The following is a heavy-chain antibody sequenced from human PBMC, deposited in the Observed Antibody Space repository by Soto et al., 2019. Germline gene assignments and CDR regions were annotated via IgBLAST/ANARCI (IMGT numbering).Heavy chain of an antibody. CDR2: ISSSSSYT. CDR3: ARNLRAVAGTYYYYGMDV. CDR1: GFTFSDYY. J-gene: IGHJ6*02. V-gene: IGHV3-11*06. D-gene: IGHD6-19*01. Sequence: GGSLRLSCAASGFTFSDYYMSWIRQAPGKGLEWVSYISSSSSYTNYADSVKGRFTISRDNAKNSLYLQMNSLRAEDTAVYYCARNLRAVAGTYYYYGMDVWGQGTTVTVSS.